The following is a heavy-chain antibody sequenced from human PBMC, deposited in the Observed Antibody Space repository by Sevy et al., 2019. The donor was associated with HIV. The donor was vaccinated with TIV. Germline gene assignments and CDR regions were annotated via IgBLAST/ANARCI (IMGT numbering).Heavy chain of an antibody. CDR3: ARDESFSLIVVDLDY. J-gene: IGHJ4*02. Sequence: ASVKVSCKASGYTFTNYGITWVRQAPGQGLEWMGWISAYNGNTGYAQSFQGRITMTTDKSTRTAYMELRSLRSDDTAVYYCARDESFSLIVVDLDYWGQGTLVTVSS. D-gene: IGHD3-22*01. CDR1: GYTFTNYG. V-gene: IGHV1-18*01. CDR2: ISAYNGNT.